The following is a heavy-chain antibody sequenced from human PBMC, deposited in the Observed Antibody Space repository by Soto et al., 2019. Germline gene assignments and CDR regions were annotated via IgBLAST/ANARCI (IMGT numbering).Heavy chain of an antibody. CDR3: ASLNYDYVWGSSSYGMDV. CDR1: GFTFSNTW. Sequence: PGGSLRLSCAASGFTFSNTWMSWVRQAPGKGLEWVGRIKSKSDGGATNYAPPVKGRFFISRDDSRSTVYLHMNSLKTEDTGVYYCASLNYDYVWGSSSYGMDVWGQGTTVTVSS. CDR2: IKSKSDGGAT. D-gene: IGHD3-16*01. J-gene: IGHJ6*02. V-gene: IGHV3-15*01.